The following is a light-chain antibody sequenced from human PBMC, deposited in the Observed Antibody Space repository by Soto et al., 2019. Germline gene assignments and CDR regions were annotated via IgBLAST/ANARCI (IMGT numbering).Light chain of an antibody. Sequence: DIQMTQSPSSLSASVGDRVSITCRASQDISSWVAWYQQKPGKGPKSLIFAASSLESGVSSRFRASGSGTDFALSVNSLKPEDSATYYCQQYRTYPLSFGGGTKVEIK. CDR3: QQYRTYPLS. CDR1: QDISSW. J-gene: IGKJ4*01. V-gene: IGKV1D-16*01. CDR2: AAS.